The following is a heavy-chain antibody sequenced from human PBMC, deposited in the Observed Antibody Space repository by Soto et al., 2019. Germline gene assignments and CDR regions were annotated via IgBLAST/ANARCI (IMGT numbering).Heavy chain of an antibody. V-gene: IGHV4-34*01. CDR1: GGSFSGYY. Sequence: QVQLQQWGAGLLKPSETLSLTCAVYGGSFSGYYWSWIRQPPGKGLEWIGEINHSGSTNYNPSLKSRVTISVDTSKNQFSLKLSSVTAADTAVYYCARGRKEAVADPFDYWGQGTLVTVSS. CDR3: ARGRKEAVADPFDY. D-gene: IGHD6-19*01. J-gene: IGHJ4*02. CDR2: INHSGST.